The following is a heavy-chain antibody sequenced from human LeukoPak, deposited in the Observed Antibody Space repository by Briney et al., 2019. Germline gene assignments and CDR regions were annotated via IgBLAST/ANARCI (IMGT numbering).Heavy chain of an antibody. V-gene: IGHV3-33*01. Sequence: GGSLGLSCAASGFTFSSYGMHWVRQAPGKGLEWVAVIWYDGSNKYYADSVKGRFTISRDNSKNTLYLQMNSLRAEDTAVYYCARAPFTMIDPIDYWGQGTLVTVSS. CDR2: IWYDGSNK. D-gene: IGHD3-22*01. CDR1: GFTFSSYG. CDR3: ARAPFTMIDPIDY. J-gene: IGHJ4*02.